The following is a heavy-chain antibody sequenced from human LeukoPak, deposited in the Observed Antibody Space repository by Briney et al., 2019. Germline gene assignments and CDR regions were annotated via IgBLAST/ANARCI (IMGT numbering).Heavy chain of an antibody. V-gene: IGHV3-23*01. CDR3: AKVPSPVGATHYFDY. CDR2: ISGSGGNT. Sequence: PGGSLRLSCAAPGFTFSSYAMSWVRQAPGKGLEWVSAISGSGGNTYYADSVKGRFTISRDNSKNTLYQQMNSLRAEDTAVYYCAKVPSPVGATHYFDYWGQGTLVTVSS. CDR1: GFTFSSYA. D-gene: IGHD1-26*01. J-gene: IGHJ4*02.